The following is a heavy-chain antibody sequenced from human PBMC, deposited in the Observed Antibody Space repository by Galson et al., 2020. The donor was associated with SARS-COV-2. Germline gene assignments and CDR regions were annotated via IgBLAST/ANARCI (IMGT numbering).Heavy chain of an antibody. D-gene: IGHD3-3*01. V-gene: IGHV4-38-2*02. J-gene: IGHJ5*02. CDR1: GYFISSNYY. CDR2: IYHSGNT. Sequence: SETLSLTCTVSGYFISSNYYWGWIRQSPGKGLEWIGSIYHSGNTYYNPSLKSRVTISVDTSKNQFSLKLTSGTAADTAVYYCARDFYHDFWGGSARPRFDLWGQGTLVTVSS. CDR3: ARDFYHDFWGGSARPRFDL.